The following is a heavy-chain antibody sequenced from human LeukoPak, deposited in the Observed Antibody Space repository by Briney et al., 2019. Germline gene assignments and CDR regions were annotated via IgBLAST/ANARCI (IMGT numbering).Heavy chain of an antibody. D-gene: IGHD3-10*01. V-gene: IGHV4-4*07. CDR2: IYTSGST. Sequence: SETLSLTCTVSGGSISSYYWSWIRQPAGKGLEWIGRIYTSGSTNYDPSLKSRVTISVDTSKNQFSLKLGSVTAADTAVYYCARDMGSGSYPYFFDYWGQGTLVTVSS. CDR1: GGSISSYY. CDR3: ARDMGSGSYPYFFDY. J-gene: IGHJ4*02.